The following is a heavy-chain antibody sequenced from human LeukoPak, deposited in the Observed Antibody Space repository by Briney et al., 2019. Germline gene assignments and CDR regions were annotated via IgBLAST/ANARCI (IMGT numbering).Heavy chain of an antibody. CDR2: IYTSGST. V-gene: IGHV4-4*09. Sequence: SETLSLTCTVSCGSISSYYWSWIRQPPRRGVEWIGYIYTSGSTNYNPSLKSRVTISVDTSKNQFSLKLSSVTAADTAVYYCARLVAVAEWFDPWGQGTLVTVSS. CDR3: ARLVAVAEWFDP. CDR1: CGSISSYY. J-gene: IGHJ5*02. D-gene: IGHD6-19*01.